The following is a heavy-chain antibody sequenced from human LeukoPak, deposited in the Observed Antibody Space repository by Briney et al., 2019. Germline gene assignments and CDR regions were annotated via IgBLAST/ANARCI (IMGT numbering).Heavy chain of an antibody. Sequence: SETLSLTCTVSGGSISSSSYYWGWIRQPPGKGLEWIGSIYYSGSTYYNPSLKSRVTISVDTSKNQFSLKLSSVTAADTAVYYCARMAPPYYYIEYWGQGTLVTVSS. J-gene: IGHJ4*02. V-gene: IGHV4-39*01. CDR3: ARMAPPYYYIEY. CDR1: GGSISSSSYY. D-gene: IGHD3-10*01. CDR2: IYYSGST.